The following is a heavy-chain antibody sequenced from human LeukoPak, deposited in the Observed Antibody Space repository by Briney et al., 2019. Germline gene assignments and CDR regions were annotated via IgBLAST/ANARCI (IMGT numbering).Heavy chain of an antibody. CDR1: GFTFSGSA. V-gene: IGHV3-73*01. CDR2: IRSKANSYAT. CDR3: TRPAYDSSVSGVVY. D-gene: IGHD3-22*01. Sequence: GGSLRLSCATSGFTFSGSAIHWVRQASGKGLEWDGRIRSKANSYATTDAASEKGRLTISRDDSKNTAYLQMNSLKTEDTAVYYCTRPAYDSSVSGVVYWGQGTLVTVSS. J-gene: IGHJ4*02.